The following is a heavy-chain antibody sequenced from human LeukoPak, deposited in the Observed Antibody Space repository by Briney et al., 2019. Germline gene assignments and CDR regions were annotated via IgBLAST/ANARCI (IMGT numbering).Heavy chain of an antibody. CDR3: ARIETVADAFDI. D-gene: IGHD1-1*01. Sequence: GGSLRLTCAASGFTVSSNYMTWVRQAPGKGLEWVSLIYSGGSTSYADPVRGRFTISRDNSKNTLYLQMNSLRAEDTAVYYCARIETVADAFDIWGQGTLVTVSS. J-gene: IGHJ3*02. CDR2: IYSGGST. V-gene: IGHV3-66*01. CDR1: GFTVSSNY.